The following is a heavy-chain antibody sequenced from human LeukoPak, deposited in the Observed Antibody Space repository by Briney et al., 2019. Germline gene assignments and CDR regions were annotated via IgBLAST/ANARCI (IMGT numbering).Heavy chain of an antibody. D-gene: IGHD3-10*01. Sequence: SETLSLTCTVSGGSVSSGSYYWSWIRQPPGKGLEWVGYIYYSGSTNYNPSLKSRVTISVDTSKNQFSLKLSSVTAADTAVYYCARGLYYGSGSYYNVRFSWFDPWGQGTLVTVSS. V-gene: IGHV4-61*01. CDR1: GGSVSSGSYY. CDR3: ARGLYYGSGSYYNVRFSWFDP. J-gene: IGHJ5*02. CDR2: IYYSGST.